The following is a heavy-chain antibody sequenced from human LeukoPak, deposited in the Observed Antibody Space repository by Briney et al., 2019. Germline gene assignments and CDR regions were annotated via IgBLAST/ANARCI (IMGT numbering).Heavy chain of an antibody. V-gene: IGHV4-4*07. CDR2: IYTSGST. D-gene: IGHD6-19*01. CDR3: ARMYSSGWQDDY. CDR1: GGSISSYY. Sequence: ETLSLTCTXSGGSISSYYWSWIRQPAGKGLEWIGRIYTSGSTNYNPSLKSRVTMSVDTSKNQFSLKLSSVTAADTAVYYCARMYSSGWQDDYWGQGTLVTVSS. J-gene: IGHJ4*02.